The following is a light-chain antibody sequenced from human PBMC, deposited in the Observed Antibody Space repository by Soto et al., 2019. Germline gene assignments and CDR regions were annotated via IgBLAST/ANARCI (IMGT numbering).Light chain of an antibody. CDR1: NIGAES. Sequence: SYELTQPPSVSVAPGQTAKIPCGGDNIGAESVHWYQQRPGQAPVLVVYDDSDRPSGIPERFSGSNSDNTATLTISRVEAGDEADYFCQVWDGSSDHYVFGPRTKLTVL. CDR3: QVWDGSSDHYV. CDR2: DDS. V-gene: IGLV3-21*02. J-gene: IGLJ1*01.